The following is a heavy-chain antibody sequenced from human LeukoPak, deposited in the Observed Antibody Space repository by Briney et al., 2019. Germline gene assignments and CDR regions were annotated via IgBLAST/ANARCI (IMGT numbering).Heavy chain of an antibody. Sequence: GGSLRLSCAASGLPLSGQWMNWVRQAPGQGLEWVANIKHDGSEKYYVDSVKGRFTISRDDAKNSLSLQMNSVRAEDTAVYYCAYTNDFNNWGQGTLVTVSS. D-gene: IGHD3-16*01. CDR3: AYTNDFNN. V-gene: IGHV3-7*01. J-gene: IGHJ4*02. CDR2: IKHDGSEK. CDR1: GLPLSGQW.